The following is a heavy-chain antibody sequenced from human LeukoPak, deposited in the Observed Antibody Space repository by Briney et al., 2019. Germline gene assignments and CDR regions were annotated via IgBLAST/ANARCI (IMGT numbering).Heavy chain of an antibody. D-gene: IGHD3-10*01. V-gene: IGHV1-8*01. CDR3: ARGPRMVQGVRFDY. CDR2: MNPKSGNT. CDR1: GYTFTSFD. J-gene: IGHJ4*02. Sequence: ASVKVSCKATGYTFTSFDINWVRQATGQGLEWMGWMNPKSGNTGYPQKFQGRVTMARDISINTAYMELSSLRSEDTAVYYCARGPRMVQGVRFDYWGQGTLVTVSS.